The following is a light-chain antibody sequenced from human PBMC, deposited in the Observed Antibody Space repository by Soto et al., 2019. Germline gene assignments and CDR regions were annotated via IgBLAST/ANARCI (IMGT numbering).Light chain of an antibody. CDR3: QQYSSTWT. Sequence: DIQMTQSPSTLSASVGDRVTITCRASQSISSWWDWYQQKPGKAPKLLIYDASSLESGVPSRISGSGSGTEFTLTISSLQHDDFATYYRQQYSSTWTFGQGTKVEIK. CDR2: DAS. V-gene: IGKV1-5*01. J-gene: IGKJ1*01. CDR1: QSISSW.